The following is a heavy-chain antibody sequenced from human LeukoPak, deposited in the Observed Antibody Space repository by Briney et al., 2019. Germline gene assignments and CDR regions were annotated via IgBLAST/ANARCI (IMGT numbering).Heavy chain of an antibody. V-gene: IGHV1-24*01. CDR1: GYTLNALS. Sequence: ASVKVSCKASGYTLNALSIHWVRQAPGKGLEWMGGLDPVDGETIYAQRFQGRVTVTEDTSTDTAYLDLRSLRSDDTAVHYCTTSRRFYYGSGTFQYWGQGTLLTVSS. D-gene: IGHD3-10*01. CDR2: LDPVDGET. CDR3: TTSRRFYYGSGTFQY. J-gene: IGHJ1*01.